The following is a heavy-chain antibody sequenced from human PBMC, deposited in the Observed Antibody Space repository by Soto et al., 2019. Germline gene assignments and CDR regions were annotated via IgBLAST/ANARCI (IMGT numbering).Heavy chain of an antibody. D-gene: IGHD6-19*01. CDR2: MNPNSGDT. Sequence: ASVKVSCTASGYTFTSYDINWVRRAPGQGPEWMGWMNPNSGDTGYAQKFQGRVTMTRNTSISTAYMELSSLRSEDTAVYYCARDMQWGDYWGQGTLVTVSS. V-gene: IGHV1-8*01. CDR3: ARDMQWGDY. J-gene: IGHJ4*02. CDR1: GYTFTSYD.